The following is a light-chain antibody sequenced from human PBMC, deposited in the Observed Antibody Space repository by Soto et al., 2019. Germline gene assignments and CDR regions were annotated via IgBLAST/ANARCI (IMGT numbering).Light chain of an antibody. CDR1: QSISSY. CDR2: AAS. CDR3: QQSYSTPLT. V-gene: IGKV1-39*01. Sequence: DIQMTQSPSSLSASVGDRVTITCRASQSISSYLNWYQQKPGKAPKPLIYAASSLQSGAPSRFSGSGSGTDFTLTISSLQPEDFATYYCQQSYSTPLTFGGGTKVEIK. J-gene: IGKJ4*01.